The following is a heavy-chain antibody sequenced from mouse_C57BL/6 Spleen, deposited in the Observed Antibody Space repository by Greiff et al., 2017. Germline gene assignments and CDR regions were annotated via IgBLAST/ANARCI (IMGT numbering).Heavy chain of an antibody. CDR2: IYPGDGDT. Sequence: QVQLKESGAELVKPGASVKISCKASGYAFSSYWMNWVKQRPGKGLEWIGQIYPGDGDTNYNGKFKGKATLTADKSSSTAYMQLSSLTSEDSAVYFCARSRDWDAMDYWGQGTSVTVSS. J-gene: IGHJ4*01. CDR3: ARSRDWDAMDY. V-gene: IGHV1-80*01. CDR1: GYAFSSYW. D-gene: IGHD4-1*01.